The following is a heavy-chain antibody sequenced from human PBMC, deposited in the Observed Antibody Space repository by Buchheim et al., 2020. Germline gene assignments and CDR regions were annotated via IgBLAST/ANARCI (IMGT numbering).Heavy chain of an antibody. Sequence: QLQLQESGPGLVKPSETLSLTCTVSGGSISSSSHYWGWIRQPPGKGLEWIGSIYDGGSTYYKPSLKSRVTISVDTSKNQFSLKLSSVTAADTAVYYCARLGAYYSDSSGYHNWFDPWGQGTL. CDR3: ARLGAYYSDSSGYHNWFDP. CDR2: IYDGGST. J-gene: IGHJ5*02. CDR1: GGSISSSSHY. V-gene: IGHV4-39*01. D-gene: IGHD3-22*01.